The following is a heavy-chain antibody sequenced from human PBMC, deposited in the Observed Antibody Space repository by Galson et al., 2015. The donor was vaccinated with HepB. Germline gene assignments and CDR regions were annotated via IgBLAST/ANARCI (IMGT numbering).Heavy chain of an antibody. Sequence: SLRLSCAASGFTFSSYDMHWVRQATGKGLEWVSAIGTAGDTYYPGSVKGRFTISRENAKNSLYLQMNSLRAGDTAVYYCARGTSGSYYEEAFDIWGQGTMVTVSS. CDR3: ARGTSGSYYEEAFDI. CDR1: GFTFSSYD. D-gene: IGHD1-26*01. V-gene: IGHV3-13*01. J-gene: IGHJ3*02. CDR2: IGTAGDT.